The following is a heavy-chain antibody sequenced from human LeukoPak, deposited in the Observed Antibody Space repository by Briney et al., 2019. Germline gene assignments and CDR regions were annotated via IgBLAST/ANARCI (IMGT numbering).Heavy chain of an antibody. J-gene: IGHJ4*02. V-gene: IGHV4-34*01. CDR1: GGSFSGYY. CDR3: ARGIGLWSGYYLGRGRYYFDY. Sequence: SETLSLTCAVYGGSFSGYYWSWIRQPPGKGLEWIGEINHSGSTNYNPSLKSRVTISVDTSKNQFSLKLSSVTAADTAVYYCARGIGLWSGYYLGRGRYYFDYWGQGTLVTVSS. CDR2: INHSGST. D-gene: IGHD3-3*01.